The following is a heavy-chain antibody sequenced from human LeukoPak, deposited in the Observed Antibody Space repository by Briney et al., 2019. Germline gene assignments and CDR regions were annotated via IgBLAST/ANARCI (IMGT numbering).Heavy chain of an antibody. CDR3: TTDLGLTMIRGVIVY. Sequence: PGGSLRLSCAAPGLTFTNAWMSWVRQAPGKGLEWVDRIKSKGDGETIDNAAPVKGRFTMSRDDSKATLYLQMNSLKAEDTAVYYCTTDLGLTMIRGVIVYWGQGALVTVSS. D-gene: IGHD3-10*01. J-gene: IGHJ4*02. V-gene: IGHV3-15*01. CDR1: GLTFTNAW. CDR2: IKSKGDGETI.